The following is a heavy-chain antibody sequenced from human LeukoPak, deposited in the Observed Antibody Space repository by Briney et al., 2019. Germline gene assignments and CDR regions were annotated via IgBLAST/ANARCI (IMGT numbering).Heavy chain of an antibody. D-gene: IGHD3-3*01. Sequence: GGSLRLSCAASGFTFSSYSMNWVRQAPGKGLEWVSSISSSSSYIYYADSVKGRFTISRDNAKNSLYLQMNGLRAEDTAVYYCARGGYDFWSGYYPFDYWGQGTLVTVSS. V-gene: IGHV3-21*01. CDR3: ARGGYDFWSGYYPFDY. CDR2: ISSSSSYI. J-gene: IGHJ4*02. CDR1: GFTFSSYS.